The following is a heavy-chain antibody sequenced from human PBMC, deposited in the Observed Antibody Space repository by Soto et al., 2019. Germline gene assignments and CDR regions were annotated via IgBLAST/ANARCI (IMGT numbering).Heavy chain of an antibody. D-gene: IGHD6-13*01. CDR3: ARTVVSSSWYCFDP. V-gene: IGHV4-59*01. CDR2: IYYSGST. Sequence: KTSETLSLTCTVSGGSISSYYWSWIRQPPGKGLEWIGYIYYSGSTNYNPSLKSRVTISVDTSKNQFSLKLSSVTAADTAVYYCARTVVSSSWYCFDPWGQGTLVTVSS. J-gene: IGHJ5*02. CDR1: GGSISSYY.